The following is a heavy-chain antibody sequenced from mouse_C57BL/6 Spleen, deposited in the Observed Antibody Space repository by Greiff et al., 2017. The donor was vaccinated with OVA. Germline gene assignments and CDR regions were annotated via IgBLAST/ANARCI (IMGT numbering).Heavy chain of an antibody. Sequence: EVQRVESGGGLVKPGGSLKLSCAASGFTFSDYGMHWVRQAPEKGLEWVAYISSGSSTIYYADTVKGRFTISIDNAKTTLFLQMASLRAEDTAMYYGARTLYSNYLDWYIDVWGTGTTVTVSS. J-gene: IGHJ1*03. CDR1: GFTFSDYG. V-gene: IGHV5-17*01. CDR2: ISSGSSTI. CDR3: ARTLYSNYLDWYIDV. D-gene: IGHD2-5*01.